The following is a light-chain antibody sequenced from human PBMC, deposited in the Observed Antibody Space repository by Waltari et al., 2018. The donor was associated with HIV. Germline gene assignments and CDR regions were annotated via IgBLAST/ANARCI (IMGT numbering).Light chain of an antibody. Sequence: QSALTQPPSVSAAPGQKITISCYGNDSNIGKNYVSWYYHLPGTAPKLLIYATTKRPSSLSARFPGSKSGDTAFLTIAGLQAEDESDYYCWSYTTSDTFVFGTGTKVTVL. CDR2: ATT. J-gene: IGLJ1*01. CDR1: DSNIGKNY. V-gene: IGLV1-51*02. CDR3: WSYTTSDTFV.